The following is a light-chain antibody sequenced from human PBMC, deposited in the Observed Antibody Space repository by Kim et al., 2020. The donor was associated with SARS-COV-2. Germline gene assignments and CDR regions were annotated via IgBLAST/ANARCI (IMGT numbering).Light chain of an antibody. J-gene: IGKJ4*02. CDR1: QSIRTW. CDR2: DVS. CDR3: QQYDTNSLT. Sequence: DIQMTQSPSTLSASVGDRVTITCRASQSIRTWLAWYQHKPGHAPRLLIYDVSSLESGFPARFSGSGSGTEFTLTISSLQPDDYTTYYCQQYDTNSLTFGRGTKVEIK. V-gene: IGKV1-5*01.